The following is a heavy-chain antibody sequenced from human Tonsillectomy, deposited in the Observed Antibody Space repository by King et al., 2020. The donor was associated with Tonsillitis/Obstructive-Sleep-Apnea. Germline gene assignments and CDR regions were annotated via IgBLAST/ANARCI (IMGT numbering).Heavy chain of an antibody. D-gene: IGHD6-19*01. V-gene: IGHV4-34*01. J-gene: IGHJ4*02. Sequence: VQLQQWGAGLLKPSETLSLTCAVYGGSFSGYYWSWIRQPPGKGLEWIGEINHSGSTNYNPSLKSRVTISVDTSKNQFSLKLSSVTAADTAVYYCARGTVSRSSGSKVFVYWGQGTLATVSS. CDR2: INHSGST. CDR1: GGSFSGYY. CDR3: ARGTVSRSSGSKVFVY.